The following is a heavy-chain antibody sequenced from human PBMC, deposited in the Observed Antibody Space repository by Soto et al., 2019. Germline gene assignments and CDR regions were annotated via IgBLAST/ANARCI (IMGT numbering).Heavy chain of an antibody. D-gene: IGHD4-17*01. J-gene: IGHJ4*02. V-gene: IGHV4-39*01. CDR3: ARLVSRYGPPLDY. Sequence: SETLSLTCTVSGGSISSSSYYWGWIRQPPGKGLEWIGSIYYSGSTYYNPSLKSRVTISVDTSKNQFSLKLSSVAAADTAVYYCARLVSRYGPPLDYWGQGTLVTVSS. CDR1: GGSISSSSYY. CDR2: IYYSGST.